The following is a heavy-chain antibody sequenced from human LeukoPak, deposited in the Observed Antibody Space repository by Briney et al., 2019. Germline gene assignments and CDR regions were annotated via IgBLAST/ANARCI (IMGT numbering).Heavy chain of an antibody. CDR1: GYTFNGYY. Sequence: ASVKVSCKASGYTFNGYYMQWVGQAPGEGVEGMGWINTDSGGTKYEQKLEGRVTMNRERNIRTAYREKSRLGCDDTAVYYCARSPGVTTIPDYWGQGTLVTVSS. J-gene: IGHJ4*02. D-gene: IGHD4-11*01. CDR2: INTDSGGT. CDR3: ARSPGVTTIPDY. V-gene: IGHV1-2*02.